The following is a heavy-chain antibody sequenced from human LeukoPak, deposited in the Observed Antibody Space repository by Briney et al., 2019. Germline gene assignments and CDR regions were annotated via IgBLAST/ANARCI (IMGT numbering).Heavy chain of an antibody. CDR3: ARLGVIGRTFDY. CDR1: GFSISSDYY. V-gene: IGHV4-38-2*02. D-gene: IGHD1-14*01. J-gene: IGHJ4*02. CDR2: IYHDGST. Sequence: PSETLSLTCNVLGFSISSDYYWGWIRQPPGEGLEWTATIYHDGSTYYNSSLKGRVIISLDTSKNQFSLTLTYVTAADTAVYYCARLGVIGRTFDYWGQGTLVTVSS.